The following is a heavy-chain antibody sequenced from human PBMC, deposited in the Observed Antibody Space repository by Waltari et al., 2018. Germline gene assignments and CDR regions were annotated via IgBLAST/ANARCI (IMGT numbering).Heavy chain of an antibody. CDR2: IYYSGST. CDR3: ASPLIYYYDSSGQLFYS. D-gene: IGHD3-22*01. CDR1: GGSISNTKFF. Sequence: QLQESGPGLVKPSETLSLTCTVSGGSISNTKFFWGWIRQPPGKGLEWIGSIYYSGSTFYNPSLRSRVTASLDSSKNQISLQLSSVTAADTAVYFCASPLIYYYDSSGQLFYSWGPGTLVTVSS. J-gene: IGHJ4*02. V-gene: IGHV4-39*01.